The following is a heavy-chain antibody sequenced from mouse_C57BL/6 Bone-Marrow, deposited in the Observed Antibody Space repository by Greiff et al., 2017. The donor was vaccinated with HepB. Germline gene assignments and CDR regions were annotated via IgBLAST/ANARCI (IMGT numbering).Heavy chain of an antibody. CDR1: GYTFTDYY. Sequence: EVQLQQSGPELVKPGASVKISCKASGYTFTDYYMNWVKQSHGKSLEWIGDINPNNGGTSYNQKFKGKATLTVDKSSSTAYMELRSLTSEVSAVYYCARFGYYSNDEGGAMDYWGQGTSVTVSS. CDR2: INPNNGGT. V-gene: IGHV1-26*01. CDR3: ARFGYYSNDEGGAMDY. J-gene: IGHJ4*01. D-gene: IGHD2-5*01.